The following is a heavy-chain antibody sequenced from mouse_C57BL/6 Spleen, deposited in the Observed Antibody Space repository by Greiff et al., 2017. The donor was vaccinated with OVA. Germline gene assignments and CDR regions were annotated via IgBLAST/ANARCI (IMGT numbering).Heavy chain of an antibody. CDR2: ISDGGSYT. Sequence: EVQVVESGGGLVKPGGSLKLSCAASGFTFSSYAMSWVRQTPEKRLEWVATISDGGSYTYYPDNVKGRFTISRDNAKNNLYLQMSHLKSEDTAMYYCATEDGYSWGQGTTLTVSS. CDR1: GFTFSSYA. V-gene: IGHV5-4*01. D-gene: IGHD2-3*01. J-gene: IGHJ2*01. CDR3: ATEDGYS.